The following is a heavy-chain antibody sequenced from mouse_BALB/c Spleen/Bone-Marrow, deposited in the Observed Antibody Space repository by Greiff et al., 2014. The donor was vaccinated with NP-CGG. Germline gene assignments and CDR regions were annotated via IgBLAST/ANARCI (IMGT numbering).Heavy chain of an antibody. CDR1: GYTFTSYD. CDR3: ACSGDRSGYGFAY. CDR2: IYPGDGSS. D-gene: IGHD3-2*01. V-gene: IGHV1S56*01. Sequence: QVQLNESGPELVKPGALVKISCKASGYTFTSYDINWVKQRPGQGLEWIGWIYPGDGSSKYNEKFKGKATLTADKSSSTAYMQLSSLTSENSAVYFCACSGDRSGYGFAYWGQGTLVTVSA. J-gene: IGHJ3*01.